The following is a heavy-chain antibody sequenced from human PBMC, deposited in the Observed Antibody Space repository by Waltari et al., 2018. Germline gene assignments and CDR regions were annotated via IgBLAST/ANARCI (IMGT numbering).Heavy chain of an antibody. CDR2: IKRGGSST. CDR1: GFNFSTHW. D-gene: IGHD6-13*01. J-gene: IGHJ6*02. V-gene: IGHV3-74*01. Sequence: QLVESGGGLVHPGGSLRLSCAASGFNFSTHWMHWVLPGPGKGLVWVSAIKRGGSSTTAAASVKGRFTISRDNARNTLYLQMNSLRAEDTAVYYCARNIAAASWGQGTTVTVSS. CDR3: ARNIAAAS.